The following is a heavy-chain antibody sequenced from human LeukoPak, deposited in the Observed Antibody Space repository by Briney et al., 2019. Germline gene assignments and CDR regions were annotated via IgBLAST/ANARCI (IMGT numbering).Heavy chain of an antibody. J-gene: IGHJ4*02. CDR1: GGSVSTGGSVSSARYY. Sequence: SETLSLTCTVSGGSVSTGGSVSSARYYWSWIRQPPGKGLEWIGYIYYSGSTNYHPSLKSRATISVDTSKNQFSLNLSSVTAADTAVYYCARGEYSYGYATWGQGTLVTVSS. D-gene: IGHD5-18*01. CDR2: IYYSGST. V-gene: IGHV4-61*01. CDR3: ARGEYSYGYAT.